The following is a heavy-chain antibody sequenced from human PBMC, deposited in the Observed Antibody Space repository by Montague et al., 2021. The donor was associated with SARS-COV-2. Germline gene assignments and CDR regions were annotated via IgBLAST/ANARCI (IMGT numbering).Heavy chain of an antibody. Sequence: SETLSLTCSVSGDSITNIDYYWAWIRQPPGKELQWIGSIYYSGTTFYSPPLKSRLTISVDTSKNQFSLNLNSVTAADTAVYFCASRDKTAGWFDPWGQGKLVTVSA. V-gene: IGHV4-39*01. CDR2: IYYSGTT. D-gene: IGHD6-25*01. J-gene: IGHJ5*02. CDR1: GDSITNIDYY. CDR3: ASRDKTAGWFDP.